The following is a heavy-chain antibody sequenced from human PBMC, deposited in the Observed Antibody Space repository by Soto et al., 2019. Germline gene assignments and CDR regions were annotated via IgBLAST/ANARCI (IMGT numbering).Heavy chain of an antibody. J-gene: IGHJ4*02. V-gene: IGHV4-59*01. CDR1: GGSINSYY. Sequence: SETLSLTCTVSGGSINSYYWSWIRQPPGKGLEWIGYISNSGTTKYNPSLKSRVTMSGDTSKSQFSLKLSSVTAADTAVFYCARDGPFYDTSGYSYYFDYWGQGTLVTVS. CDR3: ARDGPFYDTSGYSYYFDY. CDR2: ISNSGTT. D-gene: IGHD3-22*01.